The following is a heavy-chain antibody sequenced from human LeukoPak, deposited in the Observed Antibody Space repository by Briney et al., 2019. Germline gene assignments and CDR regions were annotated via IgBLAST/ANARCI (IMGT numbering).Heavy chain of an antibody. CDR3: ASTMYCSSTSCLRFDY. CDR2: IYYSGST. D-gene: IGHD2-2*01. J-gene: IGHJ4*02. V-gene: IGHV4-39*01. Sequence: SETLSLTCTVSGGSISSSSYYWGWIRQPPGKGLEWIGTIYYSGSTYYNPSLTSRVTISVGTSKNQFSLKVSSVTAADTAVYYCASTMYCSSTSCLRFDYWGQGTLVTVSS. CDR1: GGSISSSSYY.